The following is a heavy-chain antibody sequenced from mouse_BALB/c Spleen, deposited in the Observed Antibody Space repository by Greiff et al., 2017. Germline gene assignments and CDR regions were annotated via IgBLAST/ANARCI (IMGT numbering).Heavy chain of an antibody. Sequence: VQLQQPGAELVKPGASVKLSCKASGYTFTSYWMHWVKQRPGQGLEWIGEINPSNGRTNYNEKFKSKATLTVDKSSSTAYMQLSSLTSEDSAVYYCGRADGNYPHWYFDVWGAGTTVTVSS. CDR2: INPSNGRT. D-gene: IGHD2-1*01. CDR1: GYTFTSYW. V-gene: IGHV1S81*02. CDR3: GRADGNYPHWYFDV. J-gene: IGHJ1*01.